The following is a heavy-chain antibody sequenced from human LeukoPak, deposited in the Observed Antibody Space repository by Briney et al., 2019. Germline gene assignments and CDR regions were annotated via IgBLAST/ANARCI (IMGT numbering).Heavy chain of an antibody. D-gene: IGHD5-18*01. V-gene: IGHV4-39*07. J-gene: IGHJ4*02. CDR3: ARELSSGYSYGDRFVGYFDY. CDR2: IYYSGST. Sequence: SETLSLTCTVSGGSISSSSYYWGWIRQPPGKGLEWIGSIYYSGSTYYNPSLKSRVTISVDTSKNQFSLKLSSVTAADTAVYYCARELSSGYSYGDRFVGYFDYWGQGTLVTVSS. CDR1: GGSISSSSYY.